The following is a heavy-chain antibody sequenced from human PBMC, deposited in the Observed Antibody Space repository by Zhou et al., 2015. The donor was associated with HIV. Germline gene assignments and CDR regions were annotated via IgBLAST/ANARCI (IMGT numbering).Heavy chain of an antibody. CDR1: RYTFTGSH. J-gene: IGHJ4*02. Sequence: QVQLVQSGAEVKKPGASVKVSCKASRYTFTGSHIHWVRQAPGQGLEWMAWINPNNGGTNYAQKFQGRVTMTRDTSISTVYMDLSRLRSDDTAVYYCAREVWFGDHGPFDYWGQGTLVSVSS. CDR2: INPNNGGT. CDR3: AREVWFGDHGPFDY. D-gene: IGHD3-10*01. V-gene: IGHV1-2*02.